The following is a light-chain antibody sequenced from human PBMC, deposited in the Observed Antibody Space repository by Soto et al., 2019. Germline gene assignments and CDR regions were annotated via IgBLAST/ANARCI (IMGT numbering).Light chain of an antibody. CDR2: DVS. CDR3: SSYTSSSTYWV. J-gene: IGLJ3*02. V-gene: IGLV2-14*01. CDR1: SSDVGGYNY. Sequence: QSVLTQPASVSGSPGQSITISCTGTSSDVGGYNYVSWYQQHPGKAPKLMIYDVSNRPSGVSNRFSGSKSGNTASLTISGLQAEDEADYHCSSYTSSSTYWVFGGGTQLTVL.